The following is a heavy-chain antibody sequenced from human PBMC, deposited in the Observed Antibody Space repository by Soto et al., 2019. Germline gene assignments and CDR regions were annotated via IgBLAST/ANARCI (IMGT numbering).Heavy chain of an antibody. CDR1: GYTFTSYG. V-gene: IGHV1-18*01. J-gene: IGHJ3*02. CDR3: ARDRGERTSCSPTHTCDAFDI. D-gene: IGHD2-2*01. CDR2: ISAYNGNT. Sequence: ASVKVSCKASGYTFTSYGISWVRQAPGQGLEWMGWISAYNGNTNYAQKLQGRVTMTTDTSTSTAYMELRSLRSDDTAVYYCARDRGERTSCSPTHTCDAFDIWGQGTMVTVSS.